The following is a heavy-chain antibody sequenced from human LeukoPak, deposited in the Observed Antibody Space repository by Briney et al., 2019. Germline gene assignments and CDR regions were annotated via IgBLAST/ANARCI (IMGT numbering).Heavy chain of an antibody. D-gene: IGHD3-22*01. V-gene: IGHV3-30-3*01. J-gene: IGHJ4*02. CDR1: GFTFSSYA. CDR2: ISYDGSNK. CDR3: ARPYYYDSSSYYFDY. Sequence: GGSLRLSCAASGFTFSSYAMHWVRQAPGKGLEWVAVISYDGSNKYYADSVKGRFTISRDNSKNTLYLQMYSLRAEDTAVYYCARPYYYDSSSYYFDYWGQGTLVTVSS.